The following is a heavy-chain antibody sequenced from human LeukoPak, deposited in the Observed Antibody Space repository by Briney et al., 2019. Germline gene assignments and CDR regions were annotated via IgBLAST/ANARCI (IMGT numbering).Heavy chain of an antibody. D-gene: IGHD3-22*01. Sequence: SETLSLTCTVSGGSISGSSYYWGWIRQPPGKGLEWIGSIYYSGSTYYNPSLKSRVTISVDTSKNQFSLKLSSVTAADTAVYYCARHGTYYDKMGFDYWGQGTLVTVSS. J-gene: IGHJ4*02. CDR3: ARHGTYYDKMGFDY. V-gene: IGHV4-39*01. CDR2: IYYSGST. CDR1: GGSISGSSYY.